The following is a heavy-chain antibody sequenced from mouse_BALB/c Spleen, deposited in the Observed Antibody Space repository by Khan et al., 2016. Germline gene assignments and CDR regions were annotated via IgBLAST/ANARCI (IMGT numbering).Heavy chain of an antibody. V-gene: IGHV2-6-4*01. CDR3: ARAYYRYDGYYAMDY. J-gene: IGHJ4*01. Sequence: QVQLKSSFPFLFSPSHSLSITCTVSGFSLSRYNIHWVRQPPGKGLEWLGMIWGGGGTDYNSTLKSRLSIRKDNSKSQVLLKMNSLQTDDTAMYYCARAYYRYDGYYAMDYWGQGTSVTVSS. CDR2: IWGGGGT. D-gene: IGHD2-14*01. CDR1: GFSLSRYN.